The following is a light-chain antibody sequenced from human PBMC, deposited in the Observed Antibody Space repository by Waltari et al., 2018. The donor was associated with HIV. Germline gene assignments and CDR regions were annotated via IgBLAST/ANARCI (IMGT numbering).Light chain of an antibody. J-gene: IGKJ3*01. Sequence: EIVMTQSPATLSVSPGERATLSCRASQSVSRNLAWYQQKPGQAPRLLIYGASTRGTGITARFSGSGSGTEVTLTISSLQSEDVAVYYCQQYNNWPPGITFGPGTKVDIK. V-gene: IGKV3-15*01. CDR3: QQYNNWPPGIT. CDR1: QSVSRN. CDR2: GAS.